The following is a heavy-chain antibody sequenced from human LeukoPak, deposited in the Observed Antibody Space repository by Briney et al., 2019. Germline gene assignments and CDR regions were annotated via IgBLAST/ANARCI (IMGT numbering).Heavy chain of an antibody. CDR1: GGSISSYY. CDR2: IYTSGST. CDR3: ARDAAAEDYYYYGMDV. Sequence: PSETLSLTCTVSGGSISSYYWSWIRQPAGKGLEWIGRIYTSGSTNYNPSLKSRVTMSVDTSKNQFSLKLSSVTAADTAVYYCARDAAAEDYYYYGMDVWGQGTTVTVSS. D-gene: IGHD6-13*01. J-gene: IGHJ6*02. V-gene: IGHV4-4*07.